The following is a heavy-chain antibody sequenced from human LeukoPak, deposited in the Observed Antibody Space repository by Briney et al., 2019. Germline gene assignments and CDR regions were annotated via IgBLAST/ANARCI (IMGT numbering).Heavy chain of an antibody. V-gene: IGHV3-21*01. CDR1: GFTFSSYS. CDR2: ISSSSSYI. CDR3: ARDRYGVATSPYFDY. Sequence: GGSLRLSCAASGFTFSSYSMNWVRQAPGKGLEWVSSISSSSSYIYYADSVKGRFTISRDNAKNSLYLQMNSLRAEDTAVYYCARDRYGVATSPYFDYWGQETLVTVSS. D-gene: IGHD5-12*01. J-gene: IGHJ4*02.